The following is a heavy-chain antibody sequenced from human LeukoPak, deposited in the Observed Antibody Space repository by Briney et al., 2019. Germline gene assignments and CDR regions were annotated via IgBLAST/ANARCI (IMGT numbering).Heavy chain of an antibody. V-gene: IGHV3-23*01. CDR3: AKDSAAYSGYDFFDY. CDR1: GFTFSSYS. J-gene: IGHJ4*02. D-gene: IGHD5-12*01. Sequence: GGSLRLSCAASGFTFSSYSMSWVRQAPGKGLEWVASISGSGGSTYYADSVKGRFTISRDNSKNTLYLQMNSLRAEDTAVYYCAKDSAAYSGYDFFDYWGQGTLVTVSS. CDR2: ISGSGGST.